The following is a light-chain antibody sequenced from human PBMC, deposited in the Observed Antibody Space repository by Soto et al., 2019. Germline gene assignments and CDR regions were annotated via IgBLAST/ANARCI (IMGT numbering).Light chain of an antibody. CDR2: GAS. J-gene: IGKJ2*01. Sequence: EIELTQSPGTLSLSPGERATLSCRASQSVSSSYLAWYQQKPGQAPRLLIYGASSRATGIPDRFSGSGSGTDFTLTISRLEPEDFAVYYCQQYCSSPQTFGQGTKLEIK. V-gene: IGKV3-20*01. CDR1: QSVSSSY. CDR3: QQYCSSPQT.